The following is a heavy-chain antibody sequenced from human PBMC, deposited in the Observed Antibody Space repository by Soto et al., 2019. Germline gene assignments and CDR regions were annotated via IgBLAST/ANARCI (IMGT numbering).Heavy chain of an antibody. CDR2: IWYDGSNK. J-gene: IGHJ4*02. CDR1: GFTFSSYG. Sequence: GGSLRLSCAASGFTFSSYGMHWVRQAPGKGLEWVAVIWYDGSNKYYADSVKGRFTISRDNSKNTLYLQMNSLRAEDTAVYYCARDPAMIVVVMGGYFDYWCQGTLVPVSS. D-gene: IGHD3-22*01. CDR3: ARDPAMIVVVMGGYFDY. V-gene: IGHV3-33*01.